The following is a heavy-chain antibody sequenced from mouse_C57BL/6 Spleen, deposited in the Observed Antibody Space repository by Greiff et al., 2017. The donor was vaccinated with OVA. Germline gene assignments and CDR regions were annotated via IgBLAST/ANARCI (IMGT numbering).Heavy chain of an antibody. Sequence: VQLQQSGPELVKPGASVKIPCKASGYTFTDYNMDWVKQSHGKSLEWIGDINPNNGGTIYNQKFKGKATLTVDKSSSTAYMELRSLTSEDTAVYDCARRIYDDWYFDVWGTGTTVTVSS. CDR1: GYTFTDYN. V-gene: IGHV1-18*01. CDR2: INPNNGGT. D-gene: IGHD2-12*01. CDR3: ARRIYDDWYFDV. J-gene: IGHJ1*03.